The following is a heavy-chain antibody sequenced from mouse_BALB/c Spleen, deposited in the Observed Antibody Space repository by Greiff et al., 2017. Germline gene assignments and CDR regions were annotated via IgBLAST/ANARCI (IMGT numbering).Heavy chain of an antibody. CDR2: ISSGGSYT. J-gene: IGHJ3*01. CDR1: GFTFSSYA. V-gene: IGHV5-9-4*01. D-gene: IGHD2-1*01. CDR3: AREGKGWFAY. Sequence: EVKLVESGGGLVKPGGSLKLSCAASGFTFSSYAMSWVRQSPEKRLEWVAEISSGGSYTYYPDTVTGRFTISRDNAKNTLYLEMSSLRSEDTAMYYCAREGKGWFAYWGQGTLVTVSA.